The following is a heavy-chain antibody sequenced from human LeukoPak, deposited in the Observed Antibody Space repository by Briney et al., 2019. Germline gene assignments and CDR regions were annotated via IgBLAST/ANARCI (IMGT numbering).Heavy chain of an antibody. Sequence: SSETLSLTCAVYGGSFSGYYWSWIRQPPGKGLEWIGEINHSGSTNYNPSLKSRVTISVDTSKNQFSLKLSSVTAADTAVYYCARHATFGGVIAVYYFDYWGQGTLVTVSS. CDR3: ARHATFGGVIAVYYFDY. CDR2: INHSGST. D-gene: IGHD3-16*02. V-gene: IGHV4-34*01. J-gene: IGHJ4*02. CDR1: GGSFSGYY.